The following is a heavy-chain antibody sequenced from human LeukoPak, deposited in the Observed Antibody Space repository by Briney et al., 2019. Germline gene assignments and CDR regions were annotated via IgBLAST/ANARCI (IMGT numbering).Heavy chain of an antibody. CDR2: ISSSSSTI. D-gene: IGHD3-22*01. CDR3: AKDHESDGYPCLDH. J-gene: IGHJ4*02. Sequence: GGSLRLSCAASGFTFSSYSMNWVRQAPGKGLEWVSYISSSSSTIYYADPVKGRFIISRDNSRNTLDLQMNSLRAEDTAVYYCAKDHESDGYPCLDHWGQGALVVISS. CDR1: GFTFSSYS. V-gene: IGHV3-48*01.